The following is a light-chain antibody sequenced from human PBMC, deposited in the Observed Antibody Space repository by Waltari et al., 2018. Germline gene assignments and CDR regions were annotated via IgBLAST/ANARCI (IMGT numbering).Light chain of an antibody. J-gene: IGKJ2*01. Sequence: IVLTQSPATLSLSPAETATLSCRASQRVSSYLAWYQQEPGQAPRVLIYGASNWATGIPARFSGSGSETDVTLTISSLESEDFAVYYCERRSNWPAKYTFGQGTKLEI. CDR3: ERRSNWPAKYT. CDR2: GAS. V-gene: IGKV3-11*01. CDR1: QRVSSY.